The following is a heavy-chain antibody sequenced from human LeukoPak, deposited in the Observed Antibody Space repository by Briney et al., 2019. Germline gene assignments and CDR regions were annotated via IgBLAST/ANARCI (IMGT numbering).Heavy chain of an antibody. V-gene: IGHV3-23*01. CDR3: AKERLVGATRFYYYYMDV. D-gene: IGHD1-26*01. J-gene: IGHJ6*03. Sequence: GGSLRLSCAASGLTFSSYAMSWVRQAPGKGLEWVSAISGSGGSTYYADSVKGRPTISRDNSKNTLYLQMNSLRAEDTAVYYCAKERLVGATRFYYYYMDVWGKGTTVTVSS. CDR1: GLTFSSYA. CDR2: ISGSGGST.